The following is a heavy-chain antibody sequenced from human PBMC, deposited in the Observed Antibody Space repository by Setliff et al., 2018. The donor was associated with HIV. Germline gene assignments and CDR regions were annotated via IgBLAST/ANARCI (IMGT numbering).Heavy chain of an antibody. CDR3: ARDQGLQGLDY. CDR1: GGPITTSTYY. D-gene: IGHD4-4*01. Sequence: PSETLSLTCSVSGGPITTSTYYWGWIRQPPGKGLEWIGNIYQSGTTYYNSSLTSRVTMSVDTSKNQFSLKLNSVTAADTAVYYCARDQGLQGLDYWGQGTLFTVSS. CDR2: IYQSGTT. J-gene: IGHJ4*02. V-gene: IGHV4-39*07.